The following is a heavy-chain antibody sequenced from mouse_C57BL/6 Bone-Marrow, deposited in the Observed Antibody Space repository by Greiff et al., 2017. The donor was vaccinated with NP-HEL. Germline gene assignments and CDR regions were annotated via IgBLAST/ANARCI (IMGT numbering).Heavy chain of an antibody. J-gene: IGHJ1*03. CDR2: IHPNSGST. D-gene: IGHD1-1*01. CDR3: AREGITTVVANWYFDV. V-gene: IGHV1-64*01. Sequence: VKLQQSGAELVKPGASVKLSCKASGYTFTSYWMHWVKQRPGQGLEWIGMIHPNSGSTNYNEKFKSKATLTVDKSSSTAYMQLSSLTSEDSAVYYCAREGITTVVANWYFDVWGTGTTVTVSS. CDR1: GYTFTSYW.